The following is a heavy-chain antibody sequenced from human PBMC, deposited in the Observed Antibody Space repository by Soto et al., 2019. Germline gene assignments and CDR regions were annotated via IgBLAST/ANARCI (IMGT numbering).Heavy chain of an antibody. J-gene: IGHJ6*02. CDR3: AREYYYDSSGYLVYYYYGMDV. Sequence: ASVKVSCKAPGYTFTSYGISWVRQAPGQGLEWMGWISAYNGNTNYAQKLQGRVTMTTDTSTSTAYMELRSLRSDDTAVYYCAREYYYDSSGYLVYYYYGMDVWGQGTTVTVSS. CDR2: ISAYNGNT. CDR1: GYTFTSYG. D-gene: IGHD3-22*01. V-gene: IGHV1-18*04.